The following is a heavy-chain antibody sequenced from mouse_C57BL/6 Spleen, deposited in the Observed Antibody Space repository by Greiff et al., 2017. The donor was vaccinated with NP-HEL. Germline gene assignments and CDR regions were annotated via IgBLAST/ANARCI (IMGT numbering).Heavy chain of an antibody. J-gene: IGHJ1*03. V-gene: IGHV1-15*01. CDR3: TRWIGNWYFDV. D-gene: IGHD2-14*01. CDR1: GYTFTDYE. CDR2: IDPETGGT. Sequence: QVQLQQSGAELVRPGASVTLSCKASGYTFTDYEMHWVKQTPVHGLEWIGAIDPETGGTAYNQKFKGKAILTADKSSSTAYMELRSLTSEDSAVYYCTRWIGNWYFDVWGTGTTVTVSS.